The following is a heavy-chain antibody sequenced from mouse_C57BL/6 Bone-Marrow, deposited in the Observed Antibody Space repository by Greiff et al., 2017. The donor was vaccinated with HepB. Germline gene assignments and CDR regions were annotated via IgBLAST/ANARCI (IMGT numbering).Heavy chain of an antibody. CDR1: GYAFSSSW. J-gene: IGHJ3*01. CDR2: IYPGDGDT. D-gene: IGHD1-1*01. V-gene: IGHV1-82*01. CDR3: ARVYYGSSSY. Sequence: QVQLKESGPELVKPGASVKISCKASGYAFSSSWMNWVKQRPGKGLEWIGRIYPGDGDTNYNGKFKGKATLTADKSSSTAYMQLSSLTSEDSAVYFCARVYYGSSSYWGQGTLVTVSA.